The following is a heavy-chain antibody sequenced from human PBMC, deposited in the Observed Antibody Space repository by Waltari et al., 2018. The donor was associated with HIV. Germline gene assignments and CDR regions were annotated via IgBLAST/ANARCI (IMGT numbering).Heavy chain of an antibody. V-gene: IGHV4-34*01. Sequence: QVQLQQWGAGLLKPSETLSLPCAVYGGSFRGYYWSWTRQPPGKGLEWIGEINHSGSTNYNPSLKSRVTISVDTSKNQFSLKLSSVTAADTAVYYCARAAQSALPYFDYWGQGTLVTVSS. CDR1: GGSFRGYY. J-gene: IGHJ4*02. CDR3: ARAAQSALPYFDY. D-gene: IGHD3-16*02. CDR2: INHSGST.